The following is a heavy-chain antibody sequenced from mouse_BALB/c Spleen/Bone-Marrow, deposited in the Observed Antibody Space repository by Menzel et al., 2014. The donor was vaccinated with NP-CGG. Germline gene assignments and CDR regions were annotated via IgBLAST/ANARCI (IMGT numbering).Heavy chain of an antibody. CDR1: GYTFTSSW. Sequence: QVQLQQSGSVLVRPGASVKLSCKASGYTFTSSWMRWAKQRPGQGLEWIGEIHPNSGNTNYNERFKGKATLTVDTSSSTAYVDLSSLTSEDSAVYYCARGGFDYWGQGTTLTVSS. J-gene: IGHJ2*01. CDR2: IHPNSGNT. CDR3: ARGGFDY. V-gene: IGHV1S130*01.